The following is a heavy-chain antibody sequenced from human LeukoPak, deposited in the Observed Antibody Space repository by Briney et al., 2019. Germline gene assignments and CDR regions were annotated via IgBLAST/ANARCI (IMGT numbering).Heavy chain of an antibody. V-gene: IGHV3-53*04. Sequence: PGGSLRLSCAASGFTFSSYAMSWVRQAPGKGLEWVSVIYSGNTTYYADSVRGRFTISRHNSQNTLNLQMNSLRSEDTAIYYCARALRARTAFDIWGQGTMVSVSS. CDR2: IYSGNTT. J-gene: IGHJ3*02. CDR3: ARALRARTAFDI. CDR1: GFTFSSYA.